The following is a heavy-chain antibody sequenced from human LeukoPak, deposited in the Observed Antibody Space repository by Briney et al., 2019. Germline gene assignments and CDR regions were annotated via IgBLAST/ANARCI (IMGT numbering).Heavy chain of an antibody. V-gene: IGHV3-7*01. J-gene: IGHJ4*02. Sequence: GGSLRLSCAASGFTFSSYAMSWVRQAPGKGLEWVANIKQDGSEKYYVDSVKGRFTISRDNAKNSLYLQMNSLRAEDTAVYYCAREPGYSSSWYADYWGQGTLVTVSS. CDR2: IKQDGSEK. CDR3: AREPGYSSSWYADY. D-gene: IGHD6-13*01. CDR1: GFTFSSYA.